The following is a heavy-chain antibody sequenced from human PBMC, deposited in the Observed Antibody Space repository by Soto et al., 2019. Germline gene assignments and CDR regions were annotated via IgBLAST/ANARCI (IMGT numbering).Heavy chain of an antibody. Sequence: QVQLAQSGAEVKRPGSSVKVSCKASGDTFAFHSINWVRQAPGLGLEWMGRINPILSMSNYAQRFQGRVTMTADKSTSTGYMVLSSLRSEDTAIYYCATSYGSGYRAFDYWGQGALVTVSS. D-gene: IGHD3-10*01. CDR2: INPILSMS. CDR3: ATSYGSGYRAFDY. V-gene: IGHV1-69*02. J-gene: IGHJ4*02. CDR1: GDTFAFHS.